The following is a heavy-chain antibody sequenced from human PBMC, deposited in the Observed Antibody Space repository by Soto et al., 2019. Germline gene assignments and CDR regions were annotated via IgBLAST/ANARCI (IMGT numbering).Heavy chain of an antibody. CDR1: GFTFSSYD. J-gene: IGHJ6*02. V-gene: IGHV3-13*01. CDR2: IGTAGDT. CDR3: ARGKTGEDYYYGMDV. Sequence: GGSLRLSCAASGFTFSSYDMRWVRQATGKGLEWVSAIGTAGDTYYPGSVKGRFTISRENAKNSLYLQMNSLRAGDTAVYYCARGKTGEDYYYGMDVWGQGTTVTVSS. D-gene: IGHD3-16*01.